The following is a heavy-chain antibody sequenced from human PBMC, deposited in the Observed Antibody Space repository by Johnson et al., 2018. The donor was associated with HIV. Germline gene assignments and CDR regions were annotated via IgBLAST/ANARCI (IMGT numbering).Heavy chain of an antibody. D-gene: IGHD1-26*01. CDR2: IYSGGST. CDR1: GFTVSSNY. V-gene: IGHV3-53*01. CDR3: ARDPLRHGSTFDI. J-gene: IGHJ3*02. Sequence: VQLVESGGGLIQPGGSLRLSCAASGFTVSSNYMSWVRQAPGKGLEWVSVIYSGGSTYYVDSVKGRFTISRDNSKNTLYLQMDSLRAEDTAVYYCARDPLRHGSTFDIWGPGTMVTVSS.